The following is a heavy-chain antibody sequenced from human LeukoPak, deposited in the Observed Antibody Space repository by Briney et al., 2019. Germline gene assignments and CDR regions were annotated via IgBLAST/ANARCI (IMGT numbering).Heavy chain of an antibody. CDR2: MNPNRGNT. J-gene: IGHJ4*02. V-gene: IGHV1-8*01. CDR1: GYTFTSYD. Sequence: ASVKVSCKASGYTFTSYDINWVRQATGQGLEWMGWMNPNRGNTGYAQKFQGRVTMTRNTSISTAYMELSSLRSEDTAVYYCARGVPNYYDSSGYYYFFDYWGQGTLVTVSS. CDR3: ARGVPNYYDSSGYYYFFDY. D-gene: IGHD3-22*01.